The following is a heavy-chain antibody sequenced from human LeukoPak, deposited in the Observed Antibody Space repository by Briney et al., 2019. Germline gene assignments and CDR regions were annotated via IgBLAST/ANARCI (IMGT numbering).Heavy chain of an antibody. CDR1: GFTFSSYA. V-gene: IGHV3-30-3*01. CDR3: AKVSGSSPRYYYMDV. CDR2: ISYDGSNK. D-gene: IGHD6-6*01. J-gene: IGHJ6*03. Sequence: GGSLRLSCAASGFTFSSYAMHWVRQAPGKGLEWVAVISYDGSNKYYADSVKGRFTISRDNSKNTLYLQMNSLRAEDTAVYYCAKVSGSSPRYYYMDVWGKGTTVTVSS.